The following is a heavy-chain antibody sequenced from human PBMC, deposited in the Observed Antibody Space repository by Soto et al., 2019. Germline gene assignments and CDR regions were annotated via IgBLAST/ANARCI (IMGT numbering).Heavy chain of an antibody. CDR2: ISYDGSNK. D-gene: IGHD3-10*01. J-gene: IGHJ5*02. CDR3: ARSRRGQGRNWFDP. Sequence: GGSRRLSCAASGFTFSSYAMRWVGQAPGEGLEWVAVISYDGSNKYYADSVKGRFTISRDNSKNTLYLQMNSLRAEDTAVYYCARSRRGQGRNWFDPWGQGTLVTVSS. CDR1: GFTFSSYA. V-gene: IGHV3-30-3*01.